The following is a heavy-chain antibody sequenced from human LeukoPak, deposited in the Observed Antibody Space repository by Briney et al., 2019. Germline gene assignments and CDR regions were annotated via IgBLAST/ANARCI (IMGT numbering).Heavy chain of an antibody. CDR2: IYTSGST. D-gene: IGHD2-15*01. Sequence: SQTLSLTCTVSGGSISSGSYYWRWIRQPAGKGLEWIGRIYTSGSTNYNPSLKSRVTISVDTSKNQFSLKLSSVTAADTAVYYCARVPYCSGGSCYSWFDPWGQGTLVTVSS. CDR1: GGSISSGSYY. CDR3: ARVPYCSGGSCYSWFDP. V-gene: IGHV4-61*02. J-gene: IGHJ5*02.